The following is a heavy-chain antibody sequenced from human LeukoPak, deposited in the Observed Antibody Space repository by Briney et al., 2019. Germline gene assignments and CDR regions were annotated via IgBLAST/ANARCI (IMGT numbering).Heavy chain of an antibody. Sequence: KPGGSLRLSCAASGFTFSTFGMNRVRQAPGKGLEWVSSISTSSSYIYYADSVKGRFTISRDNAKNSLYLQMNSLRAEDTAVYYCARDLGKLDYGMDVWGQGTTVTVSS. V-gene: IGHV3-21*01. CDR1: GFTFSTFG. D-gene: IGHD7-27*01. J-gene: IGHJ6*02. CDR2: ISTSSSYI. CDR3: ARDLGKLDYGMDV.